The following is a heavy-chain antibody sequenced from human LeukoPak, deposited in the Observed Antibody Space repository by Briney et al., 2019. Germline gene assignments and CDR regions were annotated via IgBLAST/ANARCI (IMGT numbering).Heavy chain of an antibody. CDR3: ATEYVRTHYFDW. D-gene: IGHD3-16*01. V-gene: IGHV1-46*02. J-gene: IGHJ4*02. CDR2: ITSTGTTT. CDR1: GYNLNTYH. Sequence: ASVKVSCKASGYNLNTYHMHWVRQAPRQGLEWMGIITSTGTTTICAQKFQGRVTMTRDTSTSTVYMDLSSLRSDDTAVYYCATEYVRTHYFDWWGQGTLVTVSS.